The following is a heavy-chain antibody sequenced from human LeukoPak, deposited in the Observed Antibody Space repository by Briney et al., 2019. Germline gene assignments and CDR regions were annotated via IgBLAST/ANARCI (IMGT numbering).Heavy chain of an antibody. CDR1: GFTFSSYG. V-gene: IGHV3-33*01. D-gene: IGHD6-19*01. CDR3: ARDGSSGWYWIDY. CDR2: IWYDGSNK. J-gene: IGHJ4*02. Sequence: GGSLRLSCAASGFTFSSYGMHWVRQAPGKGLEWVAVIWYDGSNKYYADSVKGRFTISRDNSKNTLYLQMNSLRAEDTAVYYCARDGSSGWYWIDYWGQGTLVTVSS.